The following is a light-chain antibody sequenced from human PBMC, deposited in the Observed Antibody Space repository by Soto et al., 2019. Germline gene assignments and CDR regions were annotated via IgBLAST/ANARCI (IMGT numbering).Light chain of an antibody. V-gene: IGKV1-33*01. CDR1: QDISNF. Sequence: DIQMTQYPSSLSASVGDRVTITCQASQDISNFLNWYQQKPGKVPKLLIYGASNLQTGVPSRFSGSGSGTDFTFTISSLQAEDIATYYCQQYDNLPLTFGGGTKVDIK. CDR2: GAS. CDR3: QQYDNLPLT. J-gene: IGKJ4*01.